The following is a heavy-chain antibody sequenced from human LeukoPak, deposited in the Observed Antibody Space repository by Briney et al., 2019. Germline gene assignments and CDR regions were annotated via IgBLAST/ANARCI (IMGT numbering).Heavy chain of an antibody. Sequence: PSETLSLTCTVSGGSISSYYWNRIRQPPRKGLEWIGYIYYSGSTNYNPSLKIRVTISVDTSKNQFSLKLSSVTAADTAVYYCARHSNYGSGSYYRYWFDPWGQGTLVTVSS. CDR2: IYYSGST. D-gene: IGHD3-10*01. CDR1: GGSISSYY. J-gene: IGHJ5*02. V-gene: IGHV4-59*08. CDR3: ARHSNYGSGSYYRYWFDP.